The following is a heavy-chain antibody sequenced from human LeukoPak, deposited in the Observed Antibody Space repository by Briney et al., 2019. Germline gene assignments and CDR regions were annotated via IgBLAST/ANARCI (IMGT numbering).Heavy chain of an antibody. CDR3: ARGALVGSAWYPISDF. J-gene: IGHJ4*02. Sequence: SETLSLTCTVSSGSISSSTYYWGWIRQPPGKGLEWIGTIYYTGSTYYNPSLKSRVTISVDTSKNQFSLKLSSVTAADTAVYCCARGALVGSAWYPISDFWGQGTLVTVSS. D-gene: IGHD6-19*01. CDR2: IYYTGST. CDR1: SGSISSSTYY. V-gene: IGHV4-39*07.